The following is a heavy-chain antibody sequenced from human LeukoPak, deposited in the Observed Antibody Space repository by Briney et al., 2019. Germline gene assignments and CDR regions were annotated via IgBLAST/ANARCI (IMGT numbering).Heavy chain of an antibody. CDR1: GFFFSAYR. J-gene: IGHJ4*02. Sequence: PGGSLRLSCAASGFFFSAYRMTWVRQAPGTGLEWVANINPAGSETYYVDPVKGRFSISRDNAKNLVYLQMNSLRAEDTAVYHCARFGYVAAVDVWGQGTPVTVSS. CDR3: ARFGYVAAVDV. V-gene: IGHV3-7*01. CDR2: INPAGSET. D-gene: IGHD2-15*01.